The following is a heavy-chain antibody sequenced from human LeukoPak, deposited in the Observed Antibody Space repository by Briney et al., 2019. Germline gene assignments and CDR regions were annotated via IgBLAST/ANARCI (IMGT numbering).Heavy chain of an antibody. Sequence: GESLKISCQGSGYSFSTYWIAWMRQVPGKGLEWLGVIYPDDSDTRYSPSFQGQVTISADTSNSTAYLKWGSLKASDTATYYCARHISHGYNGVGHFEYWGQGTLVTVSS. CDR3: ARHISHGYNGVGHFEY. CDR2: IYPDDSDT. V-gene: IGHV5-51*01. CDR1: GYSFSTYW. D-gene: IGHD1-14*01. J-gene: IGHJ4*02.